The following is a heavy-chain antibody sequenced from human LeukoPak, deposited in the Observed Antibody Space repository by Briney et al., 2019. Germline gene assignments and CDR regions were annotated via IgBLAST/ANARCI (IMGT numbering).Heavy chain of an antibody. CDR2: TYYSGST. Sequence: PSETLSLTCTVSGGSISSSSYYWGWIRQPPGKGLEWIGSTYYSGSTYYNPSLKSRVTISVDTSKNQFSLKLSSVTAADTAVYYCARIRVFSWFDPWGQGTLVTVSS. J-gene: IGHJ5*02. D-gene: IGHD3-9*01. CDR3: ARIRVFSWFDP. CDR1: GGSISSSSYY. V-gene: IGHV4-39*01.